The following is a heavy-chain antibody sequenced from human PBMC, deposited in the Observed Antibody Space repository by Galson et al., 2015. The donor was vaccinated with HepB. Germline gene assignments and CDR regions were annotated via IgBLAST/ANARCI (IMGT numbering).Heavy chain of an antibody. Sequence: SLRLSCAASGFTFTDYAMAWVRQAPGKGLEWVSSISGSGNNTYYADSVKGRFTISRDNSKNMAYLQMNGLRAEDTALYYCAKGVGSGWRFANWGQGTLVTVSP. CDR3: AKGVGSGWRFAN. J-gene: IGHJ4*02. V-gene: IGHV3-23*01. CDR1: GFTFTDYA. CDR2: ISGSGNNT. D-gene: IGHD6-25*01.